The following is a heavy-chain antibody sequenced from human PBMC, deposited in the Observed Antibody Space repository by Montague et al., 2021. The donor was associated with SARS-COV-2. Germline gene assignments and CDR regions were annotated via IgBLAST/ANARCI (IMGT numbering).Heavy chain of an antibody. CDR1: GFSLSTSGMC. J-gene: IGHJ4*02. CDR3: ARSHYDILTGYYTVFDY. D-gene: IGHD3-9*01. Sequence: PALVKPTQTHTLTCTFSGFSLSTSGMCVSWIRQPPGKALEWLALIDWDDYKYYSTSLKTRLTISKDTSKNQVVLTMTNMDPVDTATYYCARSHYDILTGYYTVFDYWGQGTLVTVSS. CDR2: IDWDDYK. V-gene: IGHV2-70*01.